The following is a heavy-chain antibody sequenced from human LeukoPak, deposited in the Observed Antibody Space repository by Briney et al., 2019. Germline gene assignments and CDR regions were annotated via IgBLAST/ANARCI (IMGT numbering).Heavy chain of an antibody. CDR1: GFTFNSHD. V-gene: IGHV3-30*03. CDR2: ISYDGSNK. Sequence: PGGSLRLSCAASGFTFNSHDMHWVRQAPGKGLEWVAVISYDGSNKYYADSVRGRFIVSRDSSRNTVYLQMNSLRLEDTALYHCVRDPIPGYPDYFDSWGRGTLVTVSS. D-gene: IGHD2-15*01. CDR3: VRDPIPGYPDYFDS. J-gene: IGHJ4*02.